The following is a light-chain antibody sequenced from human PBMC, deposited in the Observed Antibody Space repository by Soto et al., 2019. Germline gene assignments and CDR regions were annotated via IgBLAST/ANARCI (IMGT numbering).Light chain of an antibody. Sequence: EILMTQSPATLSVSPGQRATLSCRASQSVSSNLAWYQQKPGQAPRLLIYGASTRATGIPARFSGSGSGTEFTLTISSLQCEDFAVYYCQQYNNWPVTFGQGTKLEIK. J-gene: IGKJ2*01. CDR2: GAS. V-gene: IGKV3-15*01. CDR3: QQYNNWPVT. CDR1: QSVSSN.